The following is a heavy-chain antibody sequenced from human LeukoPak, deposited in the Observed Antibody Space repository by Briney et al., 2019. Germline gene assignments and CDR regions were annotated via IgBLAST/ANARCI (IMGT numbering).Heavy chain of an antibody. V-gene: IGHV1-2*02. Sequence: GASVKVSCTASGYTFTGCYMHWVRQAPGQGLEWMGWINPNSGGTNYAQKFQGRVTMTRDTSISTAYMELSRLRSDDTAVYYCARERTPGSGYGVDYWGQGTVVTVSS. CDR3: ARERTPGSGYGVDY. D-gene: IGHD6-25*01. J-gene: IGHJ4*02. CDR1: GYTFTGCY. CDR2: INPNSGGT.